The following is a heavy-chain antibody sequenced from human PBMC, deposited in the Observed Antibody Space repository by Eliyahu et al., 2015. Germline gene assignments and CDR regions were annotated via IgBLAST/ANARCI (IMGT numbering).Heavy chain of an antibody. D-gene: IGHD4-17*01. V-gene: IGHV3-21*01. CDR1: GFXFXXYS. J-gene: IGHJ4*02. Sequence: EVQLVESGGGLVKPGGSLRLSCAASGFXFXXYSMSWVRQAPGKGLEWVSSISSSGSYIYHADSMKGRFTISRDNAKNSLYLQMNSLRAEDTAVYYCARDDYGDYSVNLFEYWGQGTLVTVSS. CDR3: ARDDYGDYSVNLFEY. CDR2: ISSSGSYI.